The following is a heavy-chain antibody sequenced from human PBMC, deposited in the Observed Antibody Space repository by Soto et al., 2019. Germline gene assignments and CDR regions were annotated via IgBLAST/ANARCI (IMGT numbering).Heavy chain of an antibody. CDR3: AREYPSIAARPRHFDY. D-gene: IGHD6-6*01. V-gene: IGHV4-59*01. CDR2: IYYSGST. Sequence: AETLYITCTGPGCSISSYYWRWIRQPPGKGLEWIGYIYYSGSTNYNPSLKSRVTISLDTSKNQFSLKLSSVTAADTAVYYCAREYPSIAARPRHFDYWGQGTLVTVSS. J-gene: IGHJ4*02. CDR1: GCSISSYY.